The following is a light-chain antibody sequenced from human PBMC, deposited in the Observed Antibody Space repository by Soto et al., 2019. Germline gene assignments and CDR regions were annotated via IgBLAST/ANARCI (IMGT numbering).Light chain of an antibody. CDR1: HGISSY. J-gene: IGKJ1*01. CDR2: GAS. Sequence: DIQLTQSPSFLSASVGDRVTITCRASHGISSYLAWYQQRPGKAPELLIYGASTLQSGVPSRFSGGGSGTEFTLTISSLQPEDFATYYCQQVMTYPQTFGQGTKVDIK. CDR3: QQVMTYPQT. V-gene: IGKV1-9*01.